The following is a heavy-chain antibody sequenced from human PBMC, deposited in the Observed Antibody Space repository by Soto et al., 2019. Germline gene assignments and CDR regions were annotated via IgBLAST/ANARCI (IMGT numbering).Heavy chain of an antibody. CDR2: IYYSGNT. CDR1: GGSISSSSYY. J-gene: IGHJ4*02. V-gene: IGHV4-39*01. CDR3: ARHLHRLRYGYGN. Sequence: QLQLQESGPGLVKPSETLSLTCTVSGGSISSSSYYWGWIRQPPGKGLEWIGSIYYSGNTYYNPSLNSRGTIPVDSYKNQFSLKLSSVTAADTAVYYCARHLHRLRYGYGNWGQGTLVTVSS. D-gene: IGHD5-18*01.